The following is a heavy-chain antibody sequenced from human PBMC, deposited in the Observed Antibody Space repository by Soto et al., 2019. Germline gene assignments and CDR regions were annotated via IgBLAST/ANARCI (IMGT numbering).Heavy chain of an antibody. Sequence: GSVKVSCKASGYSFTSLHFNWVRQAPGQGLEWIGWMNPNSGDTSFAQKFQGRVTMTRDTSINTAYMELSRLRSDDTAVYYCARGNLFYYGNNWFDPWGQGTLVTVSS. J-gene: IGHJ5*02. D-gene: IGHD3-3*01. CDR2: MNPNSGDT. CDR1: GYSFTSLH. V-gene: IGHV1-2*02. CDR3: ARGNLFYYGNNWFDP.